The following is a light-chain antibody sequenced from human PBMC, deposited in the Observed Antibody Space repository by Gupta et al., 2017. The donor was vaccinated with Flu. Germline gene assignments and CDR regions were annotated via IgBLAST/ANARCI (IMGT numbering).Light chain of an antibody. CDR2: AAS. CDR3: QQSDSTPYT. Sequence: PSSLSASVGDRVTITCRASQSISNYLHWYQQKPGKAPKLVIYAASRVNSGIPSRFSGRGSGTDFALTIRGLQPEDFATYYCQQSDSTPYTFGQGNKLEIK. J-gene: IGKJ2*01. CDR1: QSISNY. V-gene: IGKV1-39*01.